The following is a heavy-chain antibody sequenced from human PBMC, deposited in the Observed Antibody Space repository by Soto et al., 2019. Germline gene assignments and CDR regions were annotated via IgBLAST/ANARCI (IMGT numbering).Heavy chain of an antibody. Sequence: ASVKVSCKASGCIFTTYGISWVRQAPGQGLEWMGWISAYNGNTNYGQKFQGRVIMTIDTSTGTAYMELRSLISDGTALYYCARDYYGGNYFDYWGQGTLVTVSS. J-gene: IGHJ4*02. V-gene: IGHV1-18*01. CDR3: ARDYYGGNYFDY. D-gene: IGHD2-15*01. CDR1: GCIFTTYG. CDR2: ISAYNGNT.